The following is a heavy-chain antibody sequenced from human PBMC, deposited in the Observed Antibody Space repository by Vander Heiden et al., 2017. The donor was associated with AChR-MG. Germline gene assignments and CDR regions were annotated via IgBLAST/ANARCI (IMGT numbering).Heavy chain of an antibody. V-gene: IGHV3-30*02. CDR3: AKDRYGGSRGGIFDY. J-gene: IGHJ4*02. CDR2: IRYDGSNE. D-gene: IGHD2-15*01. Sequence: QVQLVESGGGVVQPGGSLRLSCAASGFTFSSYGMHWVRQAPGKGLEWVAFIRYDGSNEYYADSVKGRFTISRDNSKNTLSVQMNSLRAEDTAVYYCAKDRYGGSRGGIFDYWGQGTLVTVSS. CDR1: GFTFSSYG.